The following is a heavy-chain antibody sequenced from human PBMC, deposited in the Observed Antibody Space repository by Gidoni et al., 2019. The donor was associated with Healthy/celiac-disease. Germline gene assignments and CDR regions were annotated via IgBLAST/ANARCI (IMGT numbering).Heavy chain of an antibody. CDR3: AKDLLPYNWNDGDAFDI. V-gene: IGHV3-23*01. D-gene: IGHD1-1*01. CDR1: GFPFSSYA. Sequence: EVQLLESGGGLVQPGGSLRLSCAASGFPFSSYAMSWVRQAPGKGLEWVSAISGSGGSTYYADSVKGRFTISRDNSKNTLYLQMNSLRAEDTAVYYCAKDLLPYNWNDGDAFDIWGQGTMVTVSS. J-gene: IGHJ3*02. CDR2: ISGSGGST.